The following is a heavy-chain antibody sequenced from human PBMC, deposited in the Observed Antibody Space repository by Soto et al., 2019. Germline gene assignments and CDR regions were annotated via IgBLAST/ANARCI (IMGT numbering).Heavy chain of an antibody. CDR2: INPKSGGT. CDR1: GYSFTDYH. V-gene: IGHV1-2*04. Sequence: ASVKVSCKASGYSFTDYHIHLERQAPGQGLEWLGRINPKSGGTSTAQKFQGWVTMTTDTSISTASMELTGLTSDDTAIYYCARGDSTDCSNGVCSFFYNHDMDVWGQGTTVTV. D-gene: IGHD2-8*01. CDR3: ARGDSTDCSNGVCSFFYNHDMDV. J-gene: IGHJ6*02.